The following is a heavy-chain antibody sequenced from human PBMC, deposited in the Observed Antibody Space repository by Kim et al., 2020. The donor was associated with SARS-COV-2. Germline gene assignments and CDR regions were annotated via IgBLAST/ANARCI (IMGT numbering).Heavy chain of an antibody. Sequence: SETLSLTCTVSGGSISSSSYYWGWIRQPPGKGLEWIGSIHYSGSTYYNPSLKSRVTISVDTSKNQFSLKLSSVTAADTAVYYCARRYCSSTSCYYFDYWGQGTLVTVSS. D-gene: IGHD2-2*01. J-gene: IGHJ4*02. CDR1: GGSISSSSYY. CDR2: IHYSGST. CDR3: ARRYCSSTSCYYFDY. V-gene: IGHV4-39*01.